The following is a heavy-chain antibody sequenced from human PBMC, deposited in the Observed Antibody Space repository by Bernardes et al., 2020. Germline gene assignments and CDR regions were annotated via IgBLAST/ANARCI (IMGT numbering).Heavy chain of an antibody. CDR1: GFTFGTYA. CDR2: IIGSGDGT. V-gene: IGHV3-23*01. J-gene: IGHJ4*02. Sequence: GGSLRLSCAASGFTFGTYAMSWVRQAPGKGLEWVSTIIGSGDGTYYADSVKGRFTISRDNSKNTLYLQMSSLRVEDTAVYYCAKDSRGHGEERYCDYWGQGTLVTVSS. CDR3: AKDSRGHGEERYCDY. D-gene: IGHD1-1*01.